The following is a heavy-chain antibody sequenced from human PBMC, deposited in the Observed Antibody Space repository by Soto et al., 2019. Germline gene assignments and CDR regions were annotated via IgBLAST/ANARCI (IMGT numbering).Heavy chain of an antibody. V-gene: IGHV1-3*01. Sequence: ASVKVSCKASGYTFTSYAMHWVRQAPGQRLEWMGWINAGNGNTKYSQKFQGRVTITRDTSASTAYMELSSLRSEDTAVYYCARGVANYDFWSGFDYWGQGTLVTVSS. CDR1: GYTFTSYA. CDR2: INAGNGNT. CDR3: ARGVANYDFWSGFDY. J-gene: IGHJ4*02. D-gene: IGHD3-3*01.